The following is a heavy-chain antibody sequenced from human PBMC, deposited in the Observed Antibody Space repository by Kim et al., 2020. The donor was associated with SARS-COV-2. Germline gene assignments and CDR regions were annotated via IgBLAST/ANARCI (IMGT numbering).Heavy chain of an antibody. V-gene: IGHV3-9*01. Sequence: GGSLRLSCAASGFTFGDYAMHWVRQAPGKGLEWVSGISWNSGSIGYADSVKGRFTISRDNAKNSLYLQMNSLRAEDTALYYCAKDIGPLLDYGDYFLSGYAVYVWGQGTMVTVSS. CDR2: ISWNSGSI. J-gene: IGHJ6*02. CDR1: GFTFGDYA. CDR3: AKDIGPLLDYGDYFLSGYAVYV. D-gene: IGHD4-17*01.